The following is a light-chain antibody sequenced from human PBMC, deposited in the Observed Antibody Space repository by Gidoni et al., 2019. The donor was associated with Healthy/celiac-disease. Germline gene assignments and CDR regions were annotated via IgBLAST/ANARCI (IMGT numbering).Light chain of an antibody. J-gene: IGKJ1*01. Sequence: EIVLTPSPGTLSFSPGERANLSCRASQSVSSSYLAWYQQKPGQAPRLLIYGASSRATGIPDRFSGSGSGTDFTLTISRLEPEDFAVYYCQQYGSSPPWTFGQGTKVEIK. V-gene: IGKV3-20*01. CDR1: QSVSSSY. CDR2: GAS. CDR3: QQYGSSPPWT.